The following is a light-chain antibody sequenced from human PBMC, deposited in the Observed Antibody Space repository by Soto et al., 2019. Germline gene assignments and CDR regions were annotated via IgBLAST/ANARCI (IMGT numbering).Light chain of an antibody. Sequence: EIVLTPSPFALSWSPGDRATLYCRASQSVNTYLAWYQQKPGQAPRLLIYDASTRATGIPARFSGSGSGTDFTLTISSLQPEDFAVYYCQQRSNWPPAITFGQGGRLAIK. CDR3: QQRSNWPPAIT. J-gene: IGKJ5*01. V-gene: IGKV3-11*01. CDR2: DAS. CDR1: QSVNTY.